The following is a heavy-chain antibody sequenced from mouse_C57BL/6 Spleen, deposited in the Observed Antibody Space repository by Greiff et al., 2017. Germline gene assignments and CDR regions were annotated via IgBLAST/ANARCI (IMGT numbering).Heavy chain of an antibody. CDR2: IDPNSGGT. D-gene: IGHD2-2*01. CDR1: GYTFTSYW. J-gene: IGHJ4*01. Sequence: QVQLKQSGAELVKPGASVKLSCKASGYTFTSYWMHWVKQRPGRGLEWIGRIDPNSGGTKYNEKFKSKATLTVDKPSSTAYMQLSSLTSEDSAVYYCARRRDYGYDEGYAMDYWGQGTSVTVSS. CDR3: ARRRDYGYDEGYAMDY. V-gene: IGHV1-72*01.